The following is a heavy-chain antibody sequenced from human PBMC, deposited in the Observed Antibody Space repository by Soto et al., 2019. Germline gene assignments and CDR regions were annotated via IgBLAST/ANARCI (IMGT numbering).Heavy chain of an antibody. Sequence: QVQLQESGPGLVKPPGTLSLTCAVSGGSISSSIWWSWVRLHPGKGLEWIGEIYHSGTTNYNPSLKSRVTISVDKSKNQFSLKMSSLTAADTAVYYCARRGDGSGSLDYWGQGTLVTVFS. CDR3: ARRGDGSGSLDY. CDR1: GGSISSSIW. D-gene: IGHD3-10*01. J-gene: IGHJ4*02. CDR2: IYHSGTT. V-gene: IGHV4-4*03.